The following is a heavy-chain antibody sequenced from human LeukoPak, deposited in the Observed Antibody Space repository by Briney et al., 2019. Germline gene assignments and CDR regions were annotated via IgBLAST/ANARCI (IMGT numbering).Heavy chain of an antibody. J-gene: IGHJ4*02. D-gene: IGHD5-12*01. CDR2: IYYSGST. V-gene: IGHV4-31*03. CDR3: ASVAYYVY. Sequence: SQTLSLTCTVSGGSISSGDYYWTWVRQHPGKGLEWIGYIYYSGSTYYSPSLKSRVTISVDTSKNQFSLKLSSVTAADTAVYYCASVAYYVYWGQGTLVTVSS. CDR1: GGSISSGDYY.